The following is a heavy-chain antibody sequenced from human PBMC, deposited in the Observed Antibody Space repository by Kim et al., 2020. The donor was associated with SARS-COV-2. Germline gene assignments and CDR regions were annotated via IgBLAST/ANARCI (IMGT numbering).Heavy chain of an antibody. CDR2: IYYSGST. CDR3: ASFSPIASSSTDLYYYYYG. J-gene: IGHJ6*01. Sequence: SETLSLTCTVSGGSISSYYWSWIRQPPGKGLEWIGYIYYSGSTNYNPSLKSRVTISVDTSKNQFSLKLSSVTAADTAVYYCASFSPIASSSTDLYYYYYG. CDR1: GGSISSYY. D-gene: IGHD6-6*01. V-gene: IGHV4-59*13.